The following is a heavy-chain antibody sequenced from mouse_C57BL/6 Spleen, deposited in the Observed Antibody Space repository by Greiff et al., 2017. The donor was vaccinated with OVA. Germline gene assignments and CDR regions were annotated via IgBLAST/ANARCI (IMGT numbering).Heavy chain of an antibody. CDR1: GFTFSDYG. V-gene: IGHV5-17*01. J-gene: IGHJ4*01. CDR2: ISSGSSTI. D-gene: IGHD1-1*01. Sequence: VQLQQSGGGLVKPGGSLKLSCAASGFTFSDYGMHWVRQAPETGLAWVAYISSGSSTIYYADTVKGRFTISRDNAKNTLFLQMTSLRSEDTAMYYCARRSDYYGSSYAMDYWGQGTSVTVSS. CDR3: ARRSDYYGSSYAMDY.